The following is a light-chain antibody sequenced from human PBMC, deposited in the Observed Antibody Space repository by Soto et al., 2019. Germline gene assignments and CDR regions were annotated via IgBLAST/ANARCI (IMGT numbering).Light chain of an antibody. J-gene: IGKJ1*01. CDR3: QQYGSSPLT. CDR2: GAS. CDR1: QSLSSTY. V-gene: IGKV3-20*01. Sequence: EIVLTQSPGTLSLSPGERATLSCRASQSLSSTYLAWYQQKPGQSPRLLIYGASNRATGIPDRFSGSGSGTDFTLTINRLEPEDFAVYYCQQYGSSPLTFGQGTKVEIK.